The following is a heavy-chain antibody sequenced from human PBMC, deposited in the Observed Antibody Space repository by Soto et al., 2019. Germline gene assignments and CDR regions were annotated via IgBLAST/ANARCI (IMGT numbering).Heavy chain of an antibody. V-gene: IGHV4-39*01. CDR3: ARSVYSSGWYGTYYFDY. CDR1: GSSISSSSYY. J-gene: IGHJ4*02. CDR2: IYYSGST. Sequence: QLQLQESGPGLVKPSETLSLTCTVSGSSISSSSYYWGWIRQPPGKGLEWIGSIYYSGSTYYNPSLKSRVTISVDTSKNQFSLKLSSVTAADTAVYYCARSVYSSGWYGTYYFDYWGQGTLVTVSS. D-gene: IGHD6-19*01.